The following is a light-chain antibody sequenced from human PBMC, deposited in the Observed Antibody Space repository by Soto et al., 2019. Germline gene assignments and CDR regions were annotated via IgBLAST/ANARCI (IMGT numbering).Light chain of an antibody. J-gene: IGKJ1*01. CDR2: GAS. V-gene: IGKV3-15*01. Sequence: EIVLTQSPGTLSLSPGERATLSCRASQSVSSGSLAWCQQKPGQGPRLLIYGASSRATGIPARFSGSGSGTEFTLTISSLQSEDFAVYYCQQYNNWPPVTFGQGTKVDI. CDR3: QQYNNWPPVT. CDR1: QSVSSG.